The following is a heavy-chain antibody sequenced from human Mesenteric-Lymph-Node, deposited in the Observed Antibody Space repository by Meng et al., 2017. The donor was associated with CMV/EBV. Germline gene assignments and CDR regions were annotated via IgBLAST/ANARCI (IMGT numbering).Heavy chain of an antibody. V-gene: IGHV1-8*03. CDR1: GYTFTSYD. CDR2: MNPNSGNT. D-gene: IGHD4-11*01. Sequence: ASVKVSCKASGYTFTSYDINWVRQATGQGLEWMGWMNPNSGNTGYAQKFQGRVTITRNTSISTAYMELSSLRSEDTAVYYCARGSTVIRAYYYYGMDVWGQGTTVTVSS. CDR3: ARGSTVIRAYYYYGMDV. J-gene: IGHJ6*02.